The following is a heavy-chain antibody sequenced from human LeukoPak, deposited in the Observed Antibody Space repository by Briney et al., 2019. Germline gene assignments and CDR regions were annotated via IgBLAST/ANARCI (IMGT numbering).Heavy chain of an antibody. J-gene: IGHJ4*02. D-gene: IGHD4-17*01. V-gene: IGHV4-59*08. CDR1: GGSISSYY. CDR2: IYYSGST. Sequence: SETLSLTCTVSGGSISSYYWSWIRQPPGKGLEWIGYIYYSGSTNYNPSLRSRVTISVDPSENQFSLKLSSVTAADTAVYYCARGGNYGDYDGYFDYWGQGTLVTVSS. CDR3: ARGGNYGDYDGYFDY.